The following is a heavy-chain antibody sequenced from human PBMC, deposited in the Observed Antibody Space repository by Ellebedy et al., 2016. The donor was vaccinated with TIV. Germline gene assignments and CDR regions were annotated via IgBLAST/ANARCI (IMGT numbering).Heavy chain of an antibody. CDR2: ITVNNGKT. Sequence: AASVKVSCKASGYTFTTYAISWVRQAPGQGLEWMGWITVNNGKTDYAQKLQGRVTMTTDTSTSTAYMELRSLRSDDTAVYYCAREASWYEYYFDYWGQGTLVTVSS. CDR3: AREASWYEYYFDY. CDR1: GYTFTTYA. J-gene: IGHJ4*02. V-gene: IGHV1-18*04. D-gene: IGHD6-13*01.